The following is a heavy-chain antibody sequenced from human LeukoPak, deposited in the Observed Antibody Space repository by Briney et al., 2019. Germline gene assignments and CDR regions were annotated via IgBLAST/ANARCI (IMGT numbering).Heavy chain of an antibody. CDR2: INSGGGT. Sequence: GGSLRLSCAASGFTVSSNYMSWVRQAPGKGLEWVSVINSGGGTYYADSVKGRFTISRDNSRNTLYLQMNSLRAEDTAIYYCAKNGDRGAYCSGGTCYPYYYYYMDVWGQGTLVTVSS. V-gene: IGHV3-66*01. CDR3: AKNGDRGAYCSGGTCYPYYYYYMDV. D-gene: IGHD2-15*01. CDR1: GFTVSSNY. J-gene: IGHJ6*03.